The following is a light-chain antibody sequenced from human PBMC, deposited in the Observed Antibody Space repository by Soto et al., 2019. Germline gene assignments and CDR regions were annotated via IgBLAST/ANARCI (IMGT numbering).Light chain of an antibody. Sequence: EIVLTQSPGTLSFSPGERATLSCRASQSFSSSSLAWYQQKPGQAPRLLIYDASSRAIGIPDRFSGSGSGTDFTLTISRLEPEDFAVYYCQQYGNSPLFGQGTRLEIK. V-gene: IGKV3-20*01. CDR2: DAS. J-gene: IGKJ5*01. CDR1: QSFSSSS. CDR3: QQYGNSPL.